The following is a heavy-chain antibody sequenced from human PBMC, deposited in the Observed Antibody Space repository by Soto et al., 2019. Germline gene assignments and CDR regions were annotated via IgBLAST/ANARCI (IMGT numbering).Heavy chain of an antibody. V-gene: IGHV4-34*01. CDR1: GGSFSGYY. J-gene: IGHJ5*02. D-gene: IGHD2-15*01. CDR3: ARDVARSRKGRHNWFDP. Sequence: QVQLQQWGAGLLKPSETLSLTCAVYGGSFSGYYWSWIRQPPGKGLEWIGEINHSGSTNYNPSLKSRVTISVDTSKNQFSVKLSSVTATDTAVYYCARDVARSRKGRHNWFDPWGQGTLVTVSS. CDR2: INHSGST.